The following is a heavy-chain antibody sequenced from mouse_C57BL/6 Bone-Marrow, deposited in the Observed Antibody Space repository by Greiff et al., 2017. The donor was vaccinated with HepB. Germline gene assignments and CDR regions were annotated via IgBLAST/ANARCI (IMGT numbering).Heavy chain of an antibody. J-gene: IGHJ3*01. CDR3: AREGVYYGYDRLAY. D-gene: IGHD2-2*01. Sequence: QVQLQQPGAELVMPGASVKLSCKASGYTFTSYWMHWVKQRPGQGLEWIGEIDPSDSYTNYNQKFKGKSTLTVEKSSSTAYMQLSSLTSEDSAVYYCAREGVYYGYDRLAYWGQGTLVTVSA. V-gene: IGHV1-69*01. CDR2: IDPSDSYT. CDR1: GYTFTSYW.